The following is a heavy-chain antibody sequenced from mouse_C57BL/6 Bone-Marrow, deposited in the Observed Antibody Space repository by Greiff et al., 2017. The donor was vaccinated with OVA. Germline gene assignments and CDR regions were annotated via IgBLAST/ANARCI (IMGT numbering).Heavy chain of an antibody. V-gene: IGHV1-64*01. D-gene: IGHD1-1*01. CDR2: IHPNSGST. CDR1: GYTFTSYW. J-gene: IGHJ4*01. Sequence: QVQLQQPGAELVKPGASVKLSCKASGYTFTSYWMHWVKQRPGQGLEWIGMIHPNSGSTNYNEKFKSKATLTVDKSSSTAYMQLSSLTSEDSEVYYCAREDGSSYGYAMDYWGQGTSVTVSS. CDR3: AREDGSSYGYAMDY.